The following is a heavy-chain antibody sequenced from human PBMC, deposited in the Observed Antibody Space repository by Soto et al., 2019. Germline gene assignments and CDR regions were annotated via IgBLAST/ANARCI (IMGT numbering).Heavy chain of an antibody. CDR1: GFTVGNNY. D-gene: IGHD3-10*01. Sequence: EVHLVESGGGLVQPGGSLRLSCAASGFTVGNNYMSWVRRAPGKGLEWVSIIHRGGSTSYADSVKGRFTISRDSSKNILYLQINGLTADDTAVYYCARSANTYGSPFDYWGQGALVTVSS. J-gene: IGHJ4*02. V-gene: IGHV3-66*01. CDR2: IHRGGST. CDR3: ARSANTYGSPFDY.